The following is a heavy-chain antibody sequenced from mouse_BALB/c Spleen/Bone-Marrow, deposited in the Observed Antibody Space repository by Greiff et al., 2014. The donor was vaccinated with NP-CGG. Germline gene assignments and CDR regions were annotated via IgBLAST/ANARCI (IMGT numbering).Heavy chain of an antibody. CDR2: ISTYSGNT. Sequence: QVQLQQSGPELVRPGVSVKISCKGSGYTFTDYAMHWVKQSHAKSLEWIGVISTYSGNTNYNQKFKGRATMTVDKSSSTAYMELARLTSEDSAIYYCARGIYYVSTWFAYWGQGTLVTVSA. CDR1: GYTFTDYA. V-gene: IGHV1-67*01. J-gene: IGHJ3*01. D-gene: IGHD2-1*01. CDR3: ARGIYYVSTWFAY.